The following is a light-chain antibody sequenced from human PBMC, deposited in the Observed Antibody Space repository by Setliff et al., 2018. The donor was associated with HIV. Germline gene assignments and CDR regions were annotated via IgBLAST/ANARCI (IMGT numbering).Light chain of an antibody. CDR1: SSDVGGYNF. V-gene: IGLV2-8*01. J-gene: IGLJ1*01. Sequence: QSALTQPPSASGSPGQSVTISCTGTSSDVGGYNFVSWYQHHPGNAPKLMIYDVSKRPSGVPDRFSGSKSGNTASLTVSGLQAEDEADYYCRSYAGSSFYVFGTGTKVTVL. CDR2: DVS. CDR3: RSYAGSSFYV.